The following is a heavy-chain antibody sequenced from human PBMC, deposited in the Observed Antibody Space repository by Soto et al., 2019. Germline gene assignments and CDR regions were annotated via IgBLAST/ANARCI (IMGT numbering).Heavy chain of an antibody. CDR1: GYSISLGYY. Sequence: SETLSLTCAVSGYSISLGYYWGWIRQPPGKGLEWIGSIYHSGNTYYNPSRKSRVSISLDTSKNHFSLELTAVTAADTAVYYCARVKLAGRGGCDYWGQGTLVTVSS. J-gene: IGHJ4*02. CDR3: ARVKLAGRGGCDY. D-gene: IGHD2-15*01. CDR2: IYHSGNT. V-gene: IGHV4-38-2*01.